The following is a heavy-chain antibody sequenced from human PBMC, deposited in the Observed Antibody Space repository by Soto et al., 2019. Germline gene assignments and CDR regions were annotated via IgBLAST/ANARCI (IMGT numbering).Heavy chain of an antibody. CDR3: ASRPRYCSGGSCYNDY. D-gene: IGHD2-15*01. CDR2: IYPGDSDT. Sequence: GESLKISCTGSGYSFTSYWIGWVRQMPGKGLEWMGIIYPGDSDTKYSPSFQGQVTISADKSISTAYLQWSSLKASDTAIYYCASRPRYCSGGSCYNDYWGQGTLVTVSS. V-gene: IGHV5-51*01. J-gene: IGHJ4*02. CDR1: GYSFTSYW.